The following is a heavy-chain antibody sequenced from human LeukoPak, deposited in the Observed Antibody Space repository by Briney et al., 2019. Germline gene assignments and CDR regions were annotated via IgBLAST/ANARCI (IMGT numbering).Heavy chain of an antibody. CDR3: ARTRYYYNSRSYGAPYYFDY. V-gene: IGHV4-59*08. CDR2: IYYSGST. CDR1: GGSISSYY. Sequence: SETLSLTCTVSGGSISSYYWSWIRQPPGKGLAWIGYIYYSGSTYYNPSLKSRVTISVDTSKNQFSLKLSSVTAADTAVYYCARTRYYYNSRSYGAPYYFDYWGQGTLVTVSS. J-gene: IGHJ4*02. D-gene: IGHD3-10*01.